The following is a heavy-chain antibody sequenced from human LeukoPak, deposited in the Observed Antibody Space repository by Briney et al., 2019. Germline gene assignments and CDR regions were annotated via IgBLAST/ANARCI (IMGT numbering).Heavy chain of an antibody. CDR1: GFTFSSYA. CDR2: ISGSGGST. J-gene: IGHJ4*02. D-gene: IGHD3-22*01. V-gene: IGHV3-23*01. CDR3: ARRGSPITMIVVVTRLYYFDY. Sequence: GGSLRLSCAASGFTFSSYAMSWVRQAPGKGLEWVSAISGSGGSTYYADSMKGRFTISRDNSKNTLYLQMNSLRAEDTAVYYCARRGSPITMIVVVTRLYYFDYWGQGTLVTVSS.